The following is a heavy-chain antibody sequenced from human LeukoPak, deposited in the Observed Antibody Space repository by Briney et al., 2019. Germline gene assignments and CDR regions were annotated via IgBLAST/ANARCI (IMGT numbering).Heavy chain of an antibody. D-gene: IGHD1-26*01. Sequence: GASVKVSCKASGYTFTSYYMHWVRQAPGQGLEWRGWINPNSGGTNYAQKFQGRVTMTRDTSISTAYMELSSLRSEDTAVYYCARATVGATGYYFDYWGQGTLVTVSS. CDR1: GYTFTSYY. V-gene: IGHV1-2*02. CDR3: ARATVGATGYYFDY. J-gene: IGHJ4*02. CDR2: INPNSGGT.